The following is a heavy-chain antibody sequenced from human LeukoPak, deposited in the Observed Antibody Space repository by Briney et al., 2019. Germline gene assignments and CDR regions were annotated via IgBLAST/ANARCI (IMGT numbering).Heavy chain of an antibody. J-gene: IGHJ4*02. CDR2: IYYSGST. D-gene: IGHD3-16*01. CDR3: ARLGGNRLGHFDY. V-gene: IGHV4-39*01. Sequence: SQTLSLTCTVSGGSISSSSYYWGWIRQPPGKGLEWIGSIYYSGSTYYNPSLKSRVTISVDTSKNQFSLKLSSVTAADTAVYYCARLGGNRLGHFDYCGQGTLVTVSS. CDR1: GGSISSSSYY.